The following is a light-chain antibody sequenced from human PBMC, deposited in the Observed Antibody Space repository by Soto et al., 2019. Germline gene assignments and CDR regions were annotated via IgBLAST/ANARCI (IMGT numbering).Light chain of an antibody. J-gene: IGKJ2*01. CDR3: QHYNSHPYT. CDR1: QSISIW. V-gene: IGKV1-5*01. CDR2: DAS. Sequence: DIQMTQSPSTLSASVGDRVTITCRASQSISIWLAWYQQKPGKAPDLLIYDASSLESGVQSRFSGSGSGTEFTLTISSLQPDDVATYYCQHYNSHPYTFGQGTKLEIK.